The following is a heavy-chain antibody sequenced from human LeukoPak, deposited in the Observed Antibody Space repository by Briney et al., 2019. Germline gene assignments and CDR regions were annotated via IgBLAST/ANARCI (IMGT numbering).Heavy chain of an antibody. CDR2: MYYIGGT. Sequence: PSETLSLTCSVSSGSISRDYWHWIRQSPGKGLEWIGYMYYIGGTNYNPPLRSRVTMSVDTSRKNFYLRLTSVTATDTAVYYCARQVSPYGMDVWGQGTTVIVSS. V-gene: IGHV4-59*08. CDR1: SGSISRDY. J-gene: IGHJ6*02. CDR3: ARQVSPYGMDV.